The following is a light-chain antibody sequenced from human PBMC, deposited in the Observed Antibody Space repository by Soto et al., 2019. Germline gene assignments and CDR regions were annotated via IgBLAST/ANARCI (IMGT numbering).Light chain of an antibody. Sequence: EVVLTQSPAILSLSPGERATLSCRASQSVGNFLTWYQQKPGQAPRLLIYDASTRATGIPARFSGSGSGTDFTLTISSLQSEDFGVYFCQQYDNWPLTFGGGTKVDIK. V-gene: IGKV3D-15*01. CDR3: QQYDNWPLT. CDR2: DAS. CDR1: QSVGNF. J-gene: IGKJ4*01.